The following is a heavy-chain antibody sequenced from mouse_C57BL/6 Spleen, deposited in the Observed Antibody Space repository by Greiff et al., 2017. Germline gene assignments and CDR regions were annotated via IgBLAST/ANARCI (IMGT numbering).Heavy chain of an antibody. CDR3: VRLYYDSVDY. V-gene: IGHV10-1*01. J-gene: IGHJ4*01. CDR1: GFSFNTYA. Sequence: EVKLVESGGGLVQPKGSLTLSCAASGFSFNTYAMNWVRQAPGKGLEWVARIRSKSNNYATYYADSVKDRFTISRDDSESMLYLQMNNLKTEDTAMYYCVRLYYDSVDYWGQGTSVTVSS. CDR2: IRSKSNNYAT. D-gene: IGHD2-4*01.